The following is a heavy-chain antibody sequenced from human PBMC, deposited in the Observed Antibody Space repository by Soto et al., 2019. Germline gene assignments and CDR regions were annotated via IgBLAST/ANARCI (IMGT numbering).Heavy chain of an antibody. J-gene: IGHJ4*02. CDR2: IYPGDSDT. D-gene: IGHD1-26*01. Sequence: YWSWIRQHPGKGLEWMGIIYPGDSDTRYSPSFQGQVTISADKSISTAYLQWSSLKASDTAMYYCARLGTDSGPIDYWGQGTLVTVSS. V-gene: IGHV5-51*01. CDR1: YW. CDR3: ARLGTDSGPIDY.